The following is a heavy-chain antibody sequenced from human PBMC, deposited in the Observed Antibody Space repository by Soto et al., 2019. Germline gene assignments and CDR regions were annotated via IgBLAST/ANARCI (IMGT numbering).Heavy chain of an antibody. CDR3: ARAPPLTYGSGRGGWFDP. D-gene: IGHD3-10*01. V-gene: IGHV3-48*01. CDR2: ISSSSSTI. CDR1: GFTFSSYS. Sequence: EVQLVESGGGLVQPGGSLRLSCAASGFTFSSYSMNWVRQAPGKGLEWVSYISSSSSTIYYADSVKGRFTISRDNAKNSLYLQMNSLSAEDTAVYYCARAPPLTYGSGRGGWFDPWGQGTLVTVSS. J-gene: IGHJ5*02.